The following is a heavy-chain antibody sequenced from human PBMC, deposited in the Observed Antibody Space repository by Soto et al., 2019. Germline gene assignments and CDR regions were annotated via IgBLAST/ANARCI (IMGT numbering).Heavy chain of an antibody. Sequence: QVQLVQSGVEVEKPGASVKVSCKASGYTFTSYGISWVRQAPGQGLEWMGWISAYNGNTNYAQKFQGRVTMTTDTSTSTAYRELRSLSSDDTAVYYCARDVPTVTTGGPDYWGQGTLVTVSS. D-gene: IGHD4-17*01. CDR1: GYTFTSYG. CDR2: ISAYNGNT. CDR3: ARDVPTVTTGGPDY. V-gene: IGHV1-18*01. J-gene: IGHJ4*02.